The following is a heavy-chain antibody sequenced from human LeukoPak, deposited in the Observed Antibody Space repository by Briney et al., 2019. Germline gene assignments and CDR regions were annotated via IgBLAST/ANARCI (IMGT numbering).Heavy chain of an antibody. Sequence: TGGSLRLSCAASGFTFSNYAMTWVRQAPGKGLEWVANIKQDGSETYYVDSVKGRFTISRDNAKNSLYLQMNSLRAEDTAVYYCARDRGGSYFSYWGQGTLVTVSS. CDR1: GFTFSNYA. CDR3: ARDRGGSYFSY. D-gene: IGHD1-26*01. V-gene: IGHV3-7*01. CDR2: IKQDGSET. J-gene: IGHJ4*02.